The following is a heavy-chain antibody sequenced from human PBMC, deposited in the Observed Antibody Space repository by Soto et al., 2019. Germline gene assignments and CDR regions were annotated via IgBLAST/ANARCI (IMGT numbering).Heavy chain of an antibody. CDR2: IYYSGST. V-gene: IGHV4-59*08. Sequence: QVQLQESGPGLVKPSETLSLTCTVSNDSISTYYWAWIRQPPGKGLEWIGFIYYSGSTNYNPSLQSRVTISVDTSKIQFSLTMNSVTAADTAVYYCARPGRDWGALHYWGQGTLVTVSS. CDR3: ARPGRDWGALHY. J-gene: IGHJ4*02. D-gene: IGHD7-27*01. CDR1: NDSISTYY.